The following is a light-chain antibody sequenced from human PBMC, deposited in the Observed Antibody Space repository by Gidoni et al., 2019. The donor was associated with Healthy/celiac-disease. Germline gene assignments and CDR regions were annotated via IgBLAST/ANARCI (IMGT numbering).Light chain of an antibody. V-gene: IGKV1-39*01. CDR3: QQSYSTPPG. CDR2: AAS. J-gene: IGKJ5*01. CDR1: QSISSY. Sequence: DIQMTPSPSSLSASVGDRVTITCRASQSISSYLNWYQQKPGKAPKLLIYAASSLQSGVPSRFSGSGSGTDFTLTISSLQPEDFATYYCQQSYSTPPGFGQGTRLEIK.